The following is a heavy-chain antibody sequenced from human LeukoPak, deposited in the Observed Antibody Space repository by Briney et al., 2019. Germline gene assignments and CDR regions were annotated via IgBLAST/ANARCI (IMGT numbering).Heavy chain of an antibody. CDR2: IHLNGIT. V-gene: IGHV4-4*02. CDR3: ARVISSAWRQMDL. Sequence: SETLSLTCSVSGGSITSYAWWSWVRQPPGKGLEWIGEIHLNGITNYNPSLKSRVTMSIDKSKNQLSLNLRSVTAADTAVYYCARVISSAWRQMDLWGQRTLVTVSS. CDR1: GGSITSYAW. J-gene: IGHJ5*02. D-gene: IGHD3-22*01.